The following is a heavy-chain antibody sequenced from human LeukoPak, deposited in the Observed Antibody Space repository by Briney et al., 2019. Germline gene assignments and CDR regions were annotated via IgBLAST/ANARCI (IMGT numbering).Heavy chain of an antibody. CDR2: IFHTGST. J-gene: IGHJ3*02. CDR3: ARGPLRGESFDI. Sequence: PSETLSLTCTVSGGSLSNHYWNWIRHPAGTGLEYIGRIFHTGSTNYNPSLKSRVTMSVDTSNNQFSLNLTSVTAADTAVYYCARGPLRGESFDIWGQGTMVTVSS. V-gene: IGHV4-4*07. CDR1: GGSLSNHY. D-gene: IGHD2-21*01.